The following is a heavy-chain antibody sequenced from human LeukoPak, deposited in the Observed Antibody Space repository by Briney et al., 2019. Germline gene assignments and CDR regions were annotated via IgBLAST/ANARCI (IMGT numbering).Heavy chain of an antibody. J-gene: IGHJ6*03. Sequence: GASVKVSCKASGYTFTSYDINWVRQATGQGLEWMGWMNPNSGNTGYAQKFQGRVTITRNTSISTAYMELSSLRSEDTAVYYCARGPPRYYYYYMDVWGKGTTVTVSS. V-gene: IGHV1-8*03. CDR2: MNPNSGNT. CDR1: GYTFTSYD. CDR3: ARGPPRYYYYYMDV.